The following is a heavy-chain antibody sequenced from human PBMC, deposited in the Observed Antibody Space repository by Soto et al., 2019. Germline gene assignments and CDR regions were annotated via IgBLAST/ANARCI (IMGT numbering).Heavy chain of an antibody. J-gene: IGHJ5*02. CDR1: GFTFSNAW. CDR2: IKSKTDGGTT. Sequence: EVQLVESGGGLVKPGGSLRLSCAASGFTFSNAWMSWVRQAPGKGLEWVGRIKSKTDGGTTDYAAPVKGRFTISRDDSKNTLYLQMNRLKTEDTAVYYCTTDRKYQPTEPMFDPWGQGTLVTVSS. CDR3: TTDRKYQPTEPMFDP. V-gene: IGHV3-15*01. D-gene: IGHD2-2*01.